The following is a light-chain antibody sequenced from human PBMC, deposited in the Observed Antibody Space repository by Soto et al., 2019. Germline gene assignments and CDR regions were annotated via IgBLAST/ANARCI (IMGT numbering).Light chain of an antibody. CDR2: GAS. V-gene: IGKV3-20*01. CDR3: QHYGRSPIT. Sequence: EIVLTQSPGTLSLSPGERGTLSCRASQSVNSRLAWYQHKPGQAPRLLISGASSRATGIPDRFSGSGSATDFTLTISRLEPEDFALYYCQHYGRSPITFGQGTRLEIK. J-gene: IGKJ5*01. CDR1: QSVNSR.